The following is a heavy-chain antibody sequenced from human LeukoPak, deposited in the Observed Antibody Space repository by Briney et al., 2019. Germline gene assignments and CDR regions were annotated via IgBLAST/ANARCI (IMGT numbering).Heavy chain of an antibody. Sequence: SETLSLTCTVSGGSISSSSYYWGWIRQPPGKGLEWIGSIYYSGSTYYNPSLKSRVTISVDTSKNQFSLKLSSVTAADTAVYYCARLITMTNYFDYWGQGTLVTVSS. CDR3: ARLITMTNYFDY. J-gene: IGHJ4*02. D-gene: IGHD3-22*01. V-gene: IGHV4-39*01. CDR1: GGSISSSSYY. CDR2: IYYSGST.